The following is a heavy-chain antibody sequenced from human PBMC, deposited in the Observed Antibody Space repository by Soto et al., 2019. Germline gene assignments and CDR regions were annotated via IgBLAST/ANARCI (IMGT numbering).Heavy chain of an antibody. J-gene: IGHJ4*02. CDR1: GFTFRNQD. V-gene: IGHV3-23*01. CDR2: ISGRGGVT. D-gene: IGHD3-22*01. Sequence: EVQLLESGGGLVQPGGSLRLTCVGSGFTFRNQDMRWVRQAPGKGLEWVSGISGRGGVTYYADSVKGRFTISRDNSKNTLYLQMNNLRDNDTAVYYCAKDRQFRSYYESAGYYNDWGQGTLVTVSS. CDR3: AKDRQFRSYYESAGYYND.